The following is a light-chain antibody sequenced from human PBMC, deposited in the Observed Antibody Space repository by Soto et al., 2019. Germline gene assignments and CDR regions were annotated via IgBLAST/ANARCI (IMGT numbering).Light chain of an antibody. CDR3: QQFNNYPVT. V-gene: IGKV1D-13*01. CDR2: DAS. Sequence: AIRLTQSAASLSASLGDRVTITCGASQGISSALAWYQQKKGKAPKLLIYDASSLESGVPSRFSGSGYGTDFNLTISSLQTEDFATYYCQQFNNYPVTFGQGTRLEIK. CDR1: QGISSA. J-gene: IGKJ5*01.